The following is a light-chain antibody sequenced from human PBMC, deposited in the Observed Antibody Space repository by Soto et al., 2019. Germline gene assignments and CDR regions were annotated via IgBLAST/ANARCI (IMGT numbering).Light chain of an antibody. CDR3: QQYHHWPPLT. CDR2: GAS. CDR1: QRVSSN. V-gene: IGKV3D-15*01. J-gene: IGKJ4*01. Sequence: EIVMTQSTATLSVSPGGRATLSCRASQRVSSNLAWYRQRPGQPPRLLIYGASTRATCIQARFSGSGSGTEFTLTISSLQSEDSGVYYFQQYHHWPPLTFGGGTKVEIK.